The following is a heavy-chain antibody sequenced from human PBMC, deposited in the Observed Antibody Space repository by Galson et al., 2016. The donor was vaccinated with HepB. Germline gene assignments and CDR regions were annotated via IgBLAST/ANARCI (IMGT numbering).Heavy chain of an antibody. Sequence: SLRLSCAASGFIFSVYNLNWARQAPGKGLEWIARITSSSDPMYYADSVKGRFTISRDNAKTSLYLEMNSLRDEDTAVCYCARDDYFRLGYWGQGTLVTVSS. CDR1: GFIFSVYN. CDR3: ARDDYFRLGY. D-gene: IGHD3-16*01. V-gene: IGHV3-48*02. J-gene: IGHJ4*02. CDR2: ITSSSDPM.